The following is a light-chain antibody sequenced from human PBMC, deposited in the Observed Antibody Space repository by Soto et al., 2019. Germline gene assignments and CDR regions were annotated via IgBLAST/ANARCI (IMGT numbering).Light chain of an antibody. J-gene: IGKJ3*01. Sequence: EIGVTEPPGNPFLSSGEKNTLSCRASQSVSSSYLAWYQQKPGQAPRLLIYGASSRATGIPDRFSGSGSGTDFTLTISRLEPEDFAVYYCQQYGSSPRTFGPGTKVDIK. CDR3: QQYGSSPRT. CDR1: QSVSSSY. CDR2: GAS. V-gene: IGKV3-20*01.